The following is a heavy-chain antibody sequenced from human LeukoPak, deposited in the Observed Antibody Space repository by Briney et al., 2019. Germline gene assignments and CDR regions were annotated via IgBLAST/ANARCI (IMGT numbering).Heavy chain of an antibody. J-gene: IGHJ5*02. D-gene: IGHD4-11*01. Sequence: PSETLSLTCTVSGGSISSYYWSWIRQPPGKGLEWIGYIYYSGSTNYNSSFKSRVTISVDTSKNQFSLKLSSVTAADTAVYYCAREDPSTTGGNWFDPWGQGTLVTVSS. CDR3: AREDPSTTGGNWFDP. V-gene: IGHV4-59*12. CDR1: GGSISSYY. CDR2: IYYSGST.